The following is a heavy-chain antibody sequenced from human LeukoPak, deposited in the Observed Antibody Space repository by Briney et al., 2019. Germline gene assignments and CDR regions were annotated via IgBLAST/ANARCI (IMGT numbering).Heavy chain of an antibody. Sequence: PGGSLRLSCAASGFTFSSYAMHWVRQAPGKGLEWVAVISYDGSNKYYADSVKGRFTISRDNSKNTPYLQMNRLRAENTAVYYCASPPGSFRDRGQGTLVTVSS. J-gene: IGHJ4*02. CDR2: ISYDGSNK. D-gene: IGHD3-10*01. V-gene: IGHV3-30-3*01. CDR1: GFTFSSYA. CDR3: ASPPGSFRD.